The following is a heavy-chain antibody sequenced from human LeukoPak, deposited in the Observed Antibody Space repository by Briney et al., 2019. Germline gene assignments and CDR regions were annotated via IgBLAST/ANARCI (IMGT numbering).Heavy chain of an antibody. CDR2: IKSKTSGGTT. J-gene: IGHJ3*01. CDR3: TTEGHTLGYHSFDL. Sequence: GGSLRLSCAASGFTFNNAWMSWVRQAPGKGLEWVGRIKSKTSGGTTDYAAPVKGRFTISGDDSVNTLYLQMNSLKTEDTAIYYCTTEGHTLGYHSFDLWGQGTVVTVSP. V-gene: IGHV3-15*01. D-gene: IGHD3-22*01. CDR1: GFTFNNAW.